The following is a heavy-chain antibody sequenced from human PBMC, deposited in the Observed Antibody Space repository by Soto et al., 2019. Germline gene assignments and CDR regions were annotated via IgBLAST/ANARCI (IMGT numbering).Heavy chain of an antibody. D-gene: IGHD3-22*01. Sequence: PGGSLRLSCAASGLTFSNYAMNWVRQAPGKGLEWVSIISDTGGSAYHADSVKGRFTISRDNSKNTLYLQMNSLRAEDTAVYYCARDSFTYYYDSTGYGGAYFQHWGQGTLVTVSS. V-gene: IGHV3-23*01. CDR3: ARDSFTYYYDSTGYGGAYFQH. J-gene: IGHJ1*01. CDR2: ISDTGGSA. CDR1: GLTFSNYA.